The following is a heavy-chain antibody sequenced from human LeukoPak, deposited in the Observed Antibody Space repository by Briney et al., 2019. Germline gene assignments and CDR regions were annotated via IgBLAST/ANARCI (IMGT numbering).Heavy chain of an antibody. CDR1: GFTFSSYW. D-gene: IGHD1-1*01. CDR2: INRDGSST. Sequence: TGGSLRLSCAASGFTFSSYWMHWVRQAPGKGLAWVSRINRDGSSTSYADSVKGRFTISRDNAKNTLYLQMNSLRAEDTAVYYCARETWKGGDAFDIWGQGTMVTVSS. CDR3: ARETWKGGDAFDI. V-gene: IGHV3-74*01. J-gene: IGHJ3*02.